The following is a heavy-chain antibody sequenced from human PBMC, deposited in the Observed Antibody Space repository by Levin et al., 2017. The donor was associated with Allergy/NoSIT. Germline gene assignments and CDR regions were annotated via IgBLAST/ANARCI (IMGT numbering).Heavy chain of an antibody. CDR3: ARSMVRGVAYAFDI. J-gene: IGHJ3*02. CDR2: IYPGNSDT. Sequence: GESLKISCKGSGYSFTTYWIGWVRQMPGKGLEWMGIIYPGNSDTRYSPSFQGQVTISADKSISTAYLQWSSLKASDTAMYSCARSMVRGVAYAFDIWGQGTMVTVSS. V-gene: IGHV5-51*01. CDR1: GYSFTTYW. D-gene: IGHD3-10*01.